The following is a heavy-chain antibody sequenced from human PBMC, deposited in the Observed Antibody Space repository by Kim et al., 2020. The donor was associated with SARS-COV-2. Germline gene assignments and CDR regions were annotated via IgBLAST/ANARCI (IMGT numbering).Heavy chain of an antibody. D-gene: IGHD6-19*01. Sequence: ADSVKGRFTISRDNYKDTLFLQMNSLRAEDTAVYYCAKSFYSSGFDAFDIWGQGTMVTVSS. CDR3: AKSFYSSGFDAFDI. V-gene: IGHV3-23*01. J-gene: IGHJ3*02.